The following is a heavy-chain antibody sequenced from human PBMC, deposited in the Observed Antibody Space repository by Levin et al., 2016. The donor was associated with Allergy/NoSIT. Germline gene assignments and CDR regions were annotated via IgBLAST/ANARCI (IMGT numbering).Heavy chain of an antibody. D-gene: IGHD1-7*01. CDR2: INPNSGGT. CDR3: ARAPGEEGGTEKDIRYGMDV. V-gene: IGHV1-2*04. Sequence: WVRQAPGQGLEWMGWINPNSGGTNYAQKFQGWVTMTRDTSISTAYMELSRLRSDDTAVYYCARAPGEEGGTEKDIRYGMDVWGQGTTVTVSS. J-gene: IGHJ6*02.